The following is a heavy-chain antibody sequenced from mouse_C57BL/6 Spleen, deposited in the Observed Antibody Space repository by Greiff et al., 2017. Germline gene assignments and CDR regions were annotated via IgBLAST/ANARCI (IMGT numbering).Heavy chain of an antibody. CDR3: SRKGTAQATTGSY. Sequence: QVQLQQPGAELVKPGASVKLSCKASGYTFTSYWMQWVKQRPGQGLEWIGEIDPSDSYTNYNQKFKGKATLTVDTASSTAYMQLSSLTSEDSADYYWSRKGTAQATTGSYWGQGTSVTVSS. J-gene: IGHJ4*01. CDR1: GYTFTSYW. V-gene: IGHV1-50*01. D-gene: IGHD3-2*02. CDR2: IDPSDSYT.